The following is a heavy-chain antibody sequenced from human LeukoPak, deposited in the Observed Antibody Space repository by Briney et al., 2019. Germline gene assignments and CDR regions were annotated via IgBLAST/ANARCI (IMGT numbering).Heavy chain of an antibody. CDR3: ARGLIVPPVAVAGTFDY. D-gene: IGHD6-19*01. CDR1: GFTFSSYA. J-gene: IGHJ4*02. Sequence: GGSLRLSCAASGFTFSSYALTWVRQAPGKGLEWVSAISGSGGSTYYADSVKGRFTISRDNSKNTLYLQMSSLRAEDTAVYYCARGLIVPPVAVAGTFDYWGQGTLVTVSS. CDR2: ISGSGGST. V-gene: IGHV3-23*01.